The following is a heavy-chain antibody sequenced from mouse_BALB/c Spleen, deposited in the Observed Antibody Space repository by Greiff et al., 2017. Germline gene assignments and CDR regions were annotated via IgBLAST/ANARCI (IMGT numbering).Heavy chain of an antibody. J-gene: IGHJ1*01. Sequence: EVQLVESGGGLVQPGGSMKLSCVASGFTFSNYWMNWVRQSPEKGLEWVAEIRLKSNNYATHYAESVKGRFTISRDDSKSSVYLQMNNLRAEDTGIYYCTRNYGYDGGYFDVWGAGTTVTVSS. CDR3: TRNYGYDGGYFDV. V-gene: IGHV6-6*02. CDR2: IRLKSNNYAT. D-gene: IGHD2-2*01. CDR1: GFTFSNYW.